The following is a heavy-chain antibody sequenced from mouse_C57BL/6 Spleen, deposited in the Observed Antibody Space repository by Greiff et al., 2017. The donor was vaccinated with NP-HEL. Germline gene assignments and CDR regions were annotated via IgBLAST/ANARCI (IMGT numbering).Heavy chain of an antibody. Sequence: EVKLQESGPGLVKPSQSLSLTCSVTGYSITSGYYWNWIRQFPGNKLEWMGYISYDGSNNYNPSLKNRISITRDTSKNQFFLKLNSVTTEDTATYYCARGGYDYDDAMDYWGQGTSVTVSS. CDR2: ISYDGSN. CDR1: GYSITSGYY. J-gene: IGHJ4*01. CDR3: ARGGYDYDDAMDY. D-gene: IGHD2-4*01. V-gene: IGHV3-6*01.